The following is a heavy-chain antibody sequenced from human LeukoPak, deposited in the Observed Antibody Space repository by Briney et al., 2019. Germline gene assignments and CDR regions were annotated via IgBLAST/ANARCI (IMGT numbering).Heavy chain of an antibody. CDR1: GFTFSSYG. D-gene: IGHD3-10*01. CDR2: IWYDGSNK. Sequence: GTSLRLSCAASGFTFSSYGMHWVRQAPGEGLEWVAVIWYDGSNKYYADSVKGRFTISRDNSKNTLYLQMNSLRAEDTAVYYCARGVGNYYYVMDVWGQGTTVTVSS. J-gene: IGHJ6*02. V-gene: IGHV3-33*01. CDR3: ARGVGNYYYVMDV.